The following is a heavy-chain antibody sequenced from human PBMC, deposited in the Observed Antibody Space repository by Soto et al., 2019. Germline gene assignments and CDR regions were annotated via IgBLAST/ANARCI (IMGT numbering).Heavy chain of an antibody. CDR3: ARSRDGYSFYFYYGMDG. CDR2: ILHDGSAE. CDR1: GFTFTSCG. D-gene: IGHD4-4*01. Sequence: WGSLRLSCAASGFTFTSCGMHWVRQAPGKGLEWMALILHDGSAEYYADSVKGRFTISRDNSKNTLYLQMNSLRAEDTAVYYCARSRDGYSFYFYYGMDGWGQGTTVTVSS. J-gene: IGHJ6*02. V-gene: IGHV3-30*03.